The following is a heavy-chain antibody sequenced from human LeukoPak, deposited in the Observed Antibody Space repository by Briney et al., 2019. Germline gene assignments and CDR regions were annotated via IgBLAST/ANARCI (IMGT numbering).Heavy chain of an antibody. D-gene: IGHD2-2*01. V-gene: IGHV3-66*01. Sequence: PGGSLRLSCAASGFTVSSNYMSWVRQAPGKGLEWVSVIYSGGSTYYADSVKGRFTISRDNSKNTLYLQMNSLRAEDTAVYYCASLPAGTYYSDYWGQGTLVTVSS. CDR1: GFTVSSNY. CDR2: IYSGGST. CDR3: ASLPAGTYYSDY. J-gene: IGHJ4*02.